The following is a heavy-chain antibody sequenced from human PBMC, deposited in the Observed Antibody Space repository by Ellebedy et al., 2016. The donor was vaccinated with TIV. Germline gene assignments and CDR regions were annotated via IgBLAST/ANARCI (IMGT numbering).Heavy chain of an antibody. CDR2: INHSGST. Sequence: ESLKISXASSGFTFSSYWLSWIRQPPGKGLEWIGEINHSGSTNYNPSLKSRVTISVDTSKNQFSLKLSSVTAADTAVYYCARGGDAFDIWGQGTMVTVSS. D-gene: IGHD3-16*01. J-gene: IGHJ3*02. CDR3: ARGGDAFDI. CDR1: GFTFSSYW. V-gene: IGHV4-34*01.